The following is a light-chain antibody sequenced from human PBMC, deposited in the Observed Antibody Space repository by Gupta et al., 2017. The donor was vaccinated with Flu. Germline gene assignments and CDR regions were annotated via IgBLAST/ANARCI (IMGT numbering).Light chain of an antibody. J-gene: IGKJ1*01. Sequence: DIQPTQSPSSLSASVGDRVTITCRASQSISSYLNWYQQKPGKAPKLLIYAASSVQSGVPSRFSGSGSGTDFTLTIRSLQPEDFATYYCQQSDSTPNTFGQGTKVEIK. CDR2: AAS. CDR3: QQSDSTPNT. V-gene: IGKV1-39*01. CDR1: QSISSY.